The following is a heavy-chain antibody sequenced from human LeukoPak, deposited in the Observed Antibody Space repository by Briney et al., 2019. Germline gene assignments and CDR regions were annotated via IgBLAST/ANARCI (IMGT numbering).Heavy chain of an antibody. V-gene: IGHV1-46*03. Sequence: ASVKLSCKASGYTFTSYYMHWVRHAPGQGLEWMGIINPSGGSTSYAQKFQRRVTMTRDTSTSTVYMELSSLRSEDTAVFYCARGRTTVTTGWFDPWGPGTLVTVSS. CDR2: INPSGGST. D-gene: IGHD4-11*01. J-gene: IGHJ5*02. CDR3: ARGRTTVTTGWFDP. CDR1: GYTFTSYY.